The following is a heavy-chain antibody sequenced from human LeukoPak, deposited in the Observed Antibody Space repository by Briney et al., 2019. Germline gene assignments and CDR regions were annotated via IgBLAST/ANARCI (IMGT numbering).Heavy chain of an antibody. J-gene: IGHJ4*02. D-gene: IGHD6-19*01. CDR3: ARASESGWREFDY. CDR2: ISAYNGNT. V-gene: IGHV1-18*01. CDR1: AYTFTSYG. Sequence: ASVKVSCKASAYTFTSYGISWVRQAPGQGLEWMGWISAYNGNTNYAQKFQGRVTMTTDTSTSTAYMELRSLRSDDTAVYYCARASESGWREFDYWGQGTLVNVSS.